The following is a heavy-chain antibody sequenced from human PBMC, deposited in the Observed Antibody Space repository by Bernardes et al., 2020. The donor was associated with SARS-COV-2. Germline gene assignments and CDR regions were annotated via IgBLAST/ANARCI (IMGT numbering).Heavy chain of an antibody. CDR2: ISYDGSNK. CDR3: AGDRMGYCSSTSCYQDALDI. CDR1: GFTFSSYA. D-gene: IGHD2-2*01. Sequence: GGSLRLSCAASGFTFSSYAMHWVRQAPGKGLEWVAVISYDGSNKYYADSVKGRFTISRDNSKNTLYLQMKSLRAEDTAVYYCAGDRMGYCSSTSCYQDALDIGGQGTVVTVSS. J-gene: IGHJ3*02. V-gene: IGHV3-30*04.